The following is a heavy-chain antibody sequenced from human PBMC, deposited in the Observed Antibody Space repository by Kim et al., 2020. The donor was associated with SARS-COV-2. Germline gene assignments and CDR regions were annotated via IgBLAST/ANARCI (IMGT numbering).Heavy chain of an antibody. CDR2: IYPGDSET. D-gene: IGHD3-16*02. V-gene: IGHV5-51*01. Sequence: GESLKISCKGSGYSFTSYWIGWVRQMPGKGLEWMGIIYPGDSETRYSPSFQGQVTISADKSISTAYLQWSSLKASDTAMYYCARLSPMITFGGVIVFDYWGQGTLVTVSS. CDR3: ARLSPMITFGGVIVFDY. CDR1: GYSFTSYW. J-gene: IGHJ4*02.